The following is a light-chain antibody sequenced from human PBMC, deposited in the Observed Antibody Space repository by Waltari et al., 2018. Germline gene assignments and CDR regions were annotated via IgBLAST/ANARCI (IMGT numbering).Light chain of an antibody. J-gene: IGKJ2*03. Sequence: FILTQSPATLSFSPGERATLSCRASQSVSSYLAWYQQKPGQAPRLLIYGASSRATGIPDRFSGSGSGTDFTLTISSLEPEDVGVYHCYQHSSGYSFGQGTKVEIK. CDR3: YQHSSGYS. CDR2: GAS. CDR1: QSVSSY. V-gene: IGKV3-11*01.